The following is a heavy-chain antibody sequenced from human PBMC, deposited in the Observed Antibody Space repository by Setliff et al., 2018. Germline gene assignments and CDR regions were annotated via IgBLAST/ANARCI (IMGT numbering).Heavy chain of an antibody. V-gene: IGHV3-23*01. D-gene: IGHD3-3*01. J-gene: IGHJ4*02. CDR1: GFSFNSYA. CDR2: VSVSGDNT. CDR3: AGQGPIFGSGLIPGFDQ. Sequence: ASGFSFNSYAMSWVRQAPGKGLEWVSSVSVSGDNTYYTDSVKGRFTTSRDNSKNTLSLQMSSLRTEDTAIYFCAGQGPIFGSGLIPGFDQWGQGTMVTVSS.